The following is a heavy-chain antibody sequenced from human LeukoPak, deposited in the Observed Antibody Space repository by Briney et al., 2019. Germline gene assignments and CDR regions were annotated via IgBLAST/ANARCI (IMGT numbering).Heavy chain of an antibody. CDR2: IYHSGST. J-gene: IGHJ4*02. D-gene: IGHD2-15*01. CDR3: ASHLVGYCSGGSCLREFDY. Sequence: SETLSLTCAVSGYSISSGYYWGWIRQPPGKGLEWIGGIYHSGSTYYNPSLKSRVTISVETSKNQFSLKLSSVTAADTAVYYCASHLVGYCSGGSCLREFDYWGQGTLVTVSS. V-gene: IGHV4-38-2*01. CDR1: GYSISSGYY.